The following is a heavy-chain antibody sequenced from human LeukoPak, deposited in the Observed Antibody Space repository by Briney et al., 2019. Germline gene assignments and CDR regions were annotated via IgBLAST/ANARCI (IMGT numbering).Heavy chain of an antibody. D-gene: IGHD5-18*01. V-gene: IGHV3-21*01. Sequence: GGSLRLSCAASGFTFSSYSMNWVRQAPGKGLEWVSSISSSSSYIYYADSVKGRFTISRDNAKNSLYLQMNSLRAEDTAVYYCARGEDTAMVSGGYNWFDPWGQGILVTVSS. CDR1: GFTFSSYS. J-gene: IGHJ5*02. CDR2: ISSSSSYI. CDR3: ARGEDTAMVSGGYNWFDP.